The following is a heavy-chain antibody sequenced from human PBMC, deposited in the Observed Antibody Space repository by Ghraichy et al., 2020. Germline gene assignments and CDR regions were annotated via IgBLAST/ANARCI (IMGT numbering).Heavy chain of an antibody. CDR3: ARAPLVVVVTGHFDY. V-gene: IGHV4-38-2*01. J-gene: IGHJ4*02. CDR1: GYSISSGYY. CDR2: IYHSGST. Sequence: SETLSLTCAVSGYSISSGYYWGWIRQPPGKGLEWIGSIYHSGSTYYNPSLKSRVTISVDTSKNQFSLKLSSVTAADTAVYYCARAPLVVVVTGHFDYWGQGTLVTVSS. D-gene: IGHD2-15*01.